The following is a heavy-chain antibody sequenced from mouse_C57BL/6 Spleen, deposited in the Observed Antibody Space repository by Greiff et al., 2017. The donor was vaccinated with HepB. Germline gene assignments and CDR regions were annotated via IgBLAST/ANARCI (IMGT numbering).Heavy chain of an antibody. D-gene: IGHD1-1*01. V-gene: IGHV14-2*01. CDR1: GFNIKDYY. CDR2: IDPEDGET. J-gene: IGHJ4*01. CDR3: ARGTTVYYYAMDY. Sequence: VQLKESGAELVKPGASVKLSCTASGFNIKDYYMHWVKQRTEQGLEWIGRIDPEDGETKYAPKFQGKATITADTSSNTAYLQLSSLTSEDTAVYYWARGTTVYYYAMDYWGQGTSVTVSS.